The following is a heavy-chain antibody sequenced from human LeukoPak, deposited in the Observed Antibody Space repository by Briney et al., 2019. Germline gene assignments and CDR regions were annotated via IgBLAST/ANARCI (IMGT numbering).Heavy chain of an antibody. CDR2: INQDGSQK. D-gene: IGHD4-17*01. CDR3: ARDWFDGDYDRFDY. J-gene: IGHJ4*01. Sequence: GGSLRLSCAVSGFTFSSYWMSWFRQAPGKGLEWAANINQDGSQKFSVDSVKGRFTISRDNAKNSLSLQMNSLRVEDTAVYYCARDWFDGDYDRFDYWGHGTLVTVSS. CDR1: GFTFSSYW. V-gene: IGHV3-7*03.